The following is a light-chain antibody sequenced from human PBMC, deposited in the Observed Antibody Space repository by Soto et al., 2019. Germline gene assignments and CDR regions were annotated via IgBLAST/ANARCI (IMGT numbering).Light chain of an antibody. CDR1: SNDVGNGYDS. CDR3: SSYTNNKILV. J-gene: IGLJ2*01. Sequence: QSALTQPASVSGSPGQSITISCTGTSNDVGNGYDSVSWYQHHPGKAPKLIIYEVVNRPSGVSNRFSGSKSGNTASLTISGLRAEDEADYYCSSYTNNKILVFGGGTKLTVL. V-gene: IGLV2-14*01. CDR2: EVV.